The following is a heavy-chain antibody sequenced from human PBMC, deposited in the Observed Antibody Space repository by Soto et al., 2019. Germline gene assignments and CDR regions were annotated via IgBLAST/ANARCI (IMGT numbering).Heavy chain of an antibody. CDR1: GYTFPSYA. J-gene: IGHJ5*02. D-gene: IGHD3-10*01. CDR3: ARGLLWFGEPYSPNWFDP. V-gene: IGHV1-3*01. CDR2: INAGNGNT. Sequence: ASVKVSFKASGYTFPSYAMHWVGQAPGQRLEWMGWINAGNGNTKYSQKFQGRVTITRDTSASTAYMELSSLRSEDTAVYYCARGLLWFGEPYSPNWFDPWGQGTLVTVSS.